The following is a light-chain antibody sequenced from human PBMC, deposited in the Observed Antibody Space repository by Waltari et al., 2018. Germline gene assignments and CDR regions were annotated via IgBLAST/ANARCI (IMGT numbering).Light chain of an antibody. Sequence: QSVLTQPPSASGTPGQRVTISCSGSSSNIGSNTVNWYQQLPGTAPKLLIYSNKRRPSGVPDRFSGSKSGTSAFLAISGLQSEDETDYYCAAWDDSLNGPVFGGGTKLTVL. V-gene: IGLV1-44*01. J-gene: IGLJ3*02. CDR1: SSNIGSNT. CDR2: SNK. CDR3: AAWDDSLNGPV.